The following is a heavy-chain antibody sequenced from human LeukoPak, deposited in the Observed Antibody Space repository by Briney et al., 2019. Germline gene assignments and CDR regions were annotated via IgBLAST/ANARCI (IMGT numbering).Heavy chain of an antibody. D-gene: IGHD1-20*01. V-gene: IGHV4-61*08. CDR3: AREEVSYNWNYFDY. CDR1: GVSISSGGYY. CDR2: IYYSGST. Sequence: SETLSLTCTVSGVSISSGGYYWSWIRQPPGKGLEWIGYIYYSGSTNYNPSLKSRVTISVDTSKNQFSLKLSSVTAADTAVYYCAREEVSYNWNYFDYWGQGTLVTVSS. J-gene: IGHJ4*02.